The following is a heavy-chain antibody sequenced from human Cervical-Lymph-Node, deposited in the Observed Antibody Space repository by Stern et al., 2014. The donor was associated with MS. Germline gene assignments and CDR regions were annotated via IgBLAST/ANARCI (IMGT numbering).Heavy chain of an antibody. CDR2: INHSGST. CDR1: GGSFSGYY. Sequence: QVQLQQWGAGLLQPSETLSLTCAVYGGSFSGYYWSWIRQPPGKGREWIGEINHSGSTNYNPSLKSRVTISVDTSKNQFSLKLSSVTAADTAVYYCARGPEWLVQGLDYWGQGTLVTVSS. V-gene: IGHV4-34*01. CDR3: ARGPEWLVQGLDY. D-gene: IGHD6-19*01. J-gene: IGHJ4*02.